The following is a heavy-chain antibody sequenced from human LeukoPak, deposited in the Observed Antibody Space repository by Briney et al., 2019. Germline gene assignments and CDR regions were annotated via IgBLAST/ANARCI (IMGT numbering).Heavy chain of an antibody. D-gene: IGHD6-19*01. Sequence: ASVEVSCKASGYTFTGYYMHWVRQAPGQGLEWMGWINPNSGGTNYAQKFQGRVTMTRDTSISTAYMELSRLRSDDTAVYYCARDVGLRIAVAGPYYFDYWGQGTLVTVSS. J-gene: IGHJ4*02. CDR3: ARDVGLRIAVAGPYYFDY. CDR1: GYTFTGYY. CDR2: INPNSGGT. V-gene: IGHV1-2*02.